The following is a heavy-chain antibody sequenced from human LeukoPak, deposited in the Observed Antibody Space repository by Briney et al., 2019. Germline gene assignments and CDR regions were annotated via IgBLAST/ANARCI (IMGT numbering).Heavy chain of an antibody. V-gene: IGHV1-18*01. CDR3: ASGVTRYQHWFDP. CDR2: ISAYNGNT. Sequence: ASVKVSCKASGYTFTSYGISWVRQAPGQGLEWMGWISAYNGNTNYAQKLQGRVTMTTGTSTSTAYMELRSLRSEDTAVYYCASGVTRYQHWFDPWGQGTLVTVSS. J-gene: IGHJ5*02. D-gene: IGHD2-21*02. CDR1: GYTFTSYG.